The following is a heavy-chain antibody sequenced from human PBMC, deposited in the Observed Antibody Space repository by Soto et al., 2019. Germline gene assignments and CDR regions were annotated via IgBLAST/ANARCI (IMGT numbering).Heavy chain of an antibody. D-gene: IGHD2-15*01. CDR3: AIGYWSGGNCYNGLDV. J-gene: IGHJ6*02. V-gene: IGHV1-46*01. CDR1: GYTFSITY. Sequence: QVQLVQSGAEVRKPGASVRVSCKAAGYTFSITYLHWLRQAPGQGLEWLGLVYPSGGGTNYKESFKGRLNITRDTSTSTVYMDLSRRTSEDTAIYYCAIGYWSGGNCYNGLDVWGQGTTVTVSS. CDR2: VYPSGGGT.